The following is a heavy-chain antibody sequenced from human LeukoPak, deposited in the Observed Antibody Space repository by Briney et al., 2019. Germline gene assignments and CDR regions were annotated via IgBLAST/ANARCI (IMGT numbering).Heavy chain of an antibody. CDR3: ARDAYSSGWSPLGY. D-gene: IGHD6-19*01. CDR1: GFTFSSYA. V-gene: IGHV3-30*04. J-gene: IGHJ4*02. CDR2: ISYDGSNK. Sequence: GGSLRLSCAASGFTFSSYAMHWVRQAPGKGLEWVAVISYDGSNKYYADSVKGRFTISRDNSKNTLYLQMNSLRAEDTAVYYCARDAYSSGWSPLGYWGQGILVTVSS.